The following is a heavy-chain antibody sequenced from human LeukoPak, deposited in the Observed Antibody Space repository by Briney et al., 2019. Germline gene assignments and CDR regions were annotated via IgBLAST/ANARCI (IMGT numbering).Heavy chain of an antibody. V-gene: IGHV4-59*08. Sequence: PSETLSLTCTVSGGSINSYYWSWIRQPPGKGLEWIGYIYYSGSTNYNPSLKSRVTISVDTSKNQFSLKLSSVTAADTAVYYCARHAYPYYFNYWGQGTLVTVSS. CDR3: ARHAYPYYFNY. CDR1: GGSINSYY. J-gene: IGHJ4*02. CDR2: IYYSGST.